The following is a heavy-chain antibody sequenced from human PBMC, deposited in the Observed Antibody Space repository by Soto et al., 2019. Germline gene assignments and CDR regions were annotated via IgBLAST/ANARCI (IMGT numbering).Heavy chain of an antibody. Sequence: XSVKVACKTFGYPFLNYAVHWVRQAPGQGLEWMGWVNPSNGYTRYSENFQARLSLTRDASANTAYMELASLRSEDTAVYYCARRLSAFDVWGQGTVVTVSS. CDR1: GYPFLNYA. J-gene: IGHJ3*01. CDR2: VNPSNGYT. CDR3: ARRLSAFDV. V-gene: IGHV1-3*01.